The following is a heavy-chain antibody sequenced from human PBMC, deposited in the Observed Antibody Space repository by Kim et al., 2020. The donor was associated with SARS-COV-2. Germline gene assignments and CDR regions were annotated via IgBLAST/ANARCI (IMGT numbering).Heavy chain of an antibody. Sequence: ASVKVSCKASGYTFTRYVVHWVRQAPGQRLEWMGWINGGSGNTKYAQKFQGRVTFSRDKSTSTAYMELSSLRPDDTAVFVWARLQGTLGLNSGLDVWGKG. CDR1: GYTFTRYV. V-gene: IGHV1-3*01. J-gene: IGHJ3*01. CDR2: INGGSGNT. D-gene: IGHD2-15*01. CDR3: ARLQGTLGLNSGLDV.